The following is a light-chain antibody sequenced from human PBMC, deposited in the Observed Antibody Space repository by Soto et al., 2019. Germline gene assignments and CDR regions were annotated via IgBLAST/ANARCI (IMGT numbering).Light chain of an antibody. CDR2: KAS. J-gene: IGKJ2*01. V-gene: IGKV1-5*03. CDR3: QQYNSYSSYT. Sequence: DIQMTQSPSTLSASVGDRVTITCRASQSISPWLAWYQQKPGKAPKLLIYKASSLESGVPSRFSGSGSGTEFTLTISCLQPDDFATYYCQQYNSYSSYTFGQGTKLEIK. CDR1: QSISPW.